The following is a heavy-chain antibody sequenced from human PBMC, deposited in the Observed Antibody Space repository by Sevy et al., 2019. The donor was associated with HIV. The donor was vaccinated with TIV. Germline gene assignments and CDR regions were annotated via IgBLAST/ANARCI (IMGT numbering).Heavy chain of an antibody. D-gene: IGHD5-18*01. CDR2: IYSDGST. CDR3: ARGKSGYVYGLDH. J-gene: IGHJ5*02. CDR1: GFPVSSNY. V-gene: IGHV3-66*01. Sequence: GGSLRLSCAASGFPVSSNYMSWVRQAPGKGLEWVSVIYSDGSTYHADSVKGRFTISRDNSKNTLYLQMNSLRVEDTAVYYCARGKSGYVYGLDHWGQGTLVTVSS.